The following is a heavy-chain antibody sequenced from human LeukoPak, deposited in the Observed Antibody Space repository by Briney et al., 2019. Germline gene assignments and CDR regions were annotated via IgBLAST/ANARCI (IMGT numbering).Heavy chain of an antibody. V-gene: IGHV4-30-2*01. D-gene: IGHD6-19*01. Sequence: SQTLFLTCTVSGGSISSGGYYWSWIRQPPGKGLEWIGYIYHSGSTYYNPSLKSRVTISVDRSKNQFSLKLSSVIAADTAVYYCARGYSSGWFTDYWGQGTLVTVSS. CDR3: ARGYSSGWFTDY. CDR1: GGSISSGGYY. J-gene: IGHJ4*02. CDR2: IYHSGST.